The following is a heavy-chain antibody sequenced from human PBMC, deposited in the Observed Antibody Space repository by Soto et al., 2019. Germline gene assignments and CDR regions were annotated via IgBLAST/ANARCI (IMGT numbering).Heavy chain of an antibody. D-gene: IGHD3-22*01. Sequence: QVQLVQSGAEVKKPGSSVKVSCKASGGTFSSYAISWVRQAPGQGLEWMGGIIPIFGTANYAQKFQGRVTITADKSTSTAYMELSSRRSEDTAVYYCARDPLNPYYYDSSGYHAFDIWGQGTMVTVSS. V-gene: IGHV1-69*06. CDR3: ARDPLNPYYYDSSGYHAFDI. CDR1: GGTFSSYA. J-gene: IGHJ3*02. CDR2: IIPIFGTA.